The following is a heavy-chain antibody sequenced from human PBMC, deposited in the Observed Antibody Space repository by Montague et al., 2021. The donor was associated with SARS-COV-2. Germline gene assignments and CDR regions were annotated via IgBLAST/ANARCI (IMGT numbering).Heavy chain of an antibody. CDR1: GFIFRHYA. V-gene: IGHV3-23*01. CDR2: ISTSGDYT. D-gene: IGHD5-24*01. Sequence: SLRLSFSASGFIFRHYAMSWVRQAPGKGLEWVSGISTSGDYTYYADSLKGRFTISRDNSRNTLYLQMNSLRAEDTAIYYCAKDREMDYSADYWGQGTLVTVSS. J-gene: IGHJ4*02. CDR3: AKDREMDYSADY.